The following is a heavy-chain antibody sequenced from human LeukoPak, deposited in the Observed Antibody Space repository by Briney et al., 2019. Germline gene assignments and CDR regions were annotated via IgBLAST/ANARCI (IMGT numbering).Heavy chain of an antibody. CDR1: GFTFSSYG. CDR2: ISYDGSNK. D-gene: IGHD4-17*01. CDR3: AKDLPSSHGDYVGYFDY. V-gene: IGHV3-30*18. J-gene: IGHJ4*02. Sequence: PGRSLRLSCAASGFTFSSYGMHWVRQAPGKGLEWVAVISYDGSNKYYADSVKGRFTISRDNSKNTLYLQMNSLRAEDTAVYYCAKDLPSSHGDYVGYFDYWGQGTLVTVSS.